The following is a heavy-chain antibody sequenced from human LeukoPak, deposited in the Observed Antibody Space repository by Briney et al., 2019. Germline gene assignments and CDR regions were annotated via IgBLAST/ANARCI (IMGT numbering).Heavy chain of an antibody. D-gene: IGHD1-7*01. V-gene: IGHV3-9*03. CDR1: GFTFDDYA. CDR3: AKAMSNWNSIDY. J-gene: IGHJ4*02. Sequence: GRSLRLSRAASGFTFDDYAMHWVRQVPGQGLEWVSGITWNSGSMGYADSVKGRFTISRDNAKNSLYLQMNSLRAEDMALYYCAKAMSNWNSIDYWGQGTLVTVSS. CDR2: ITWNSGSM.